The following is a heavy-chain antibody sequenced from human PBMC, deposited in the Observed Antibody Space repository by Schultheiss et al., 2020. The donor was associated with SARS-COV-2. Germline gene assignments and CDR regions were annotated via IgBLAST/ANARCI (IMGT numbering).Heavy chain of an antibody. D-gene: IGHD3-22*01. Sequence: GESLKISCAASGFTVSSDYMSCVRQAPGKGLEWVAVISYDGSNKYYADSVKGRFTISRDNSKNTLYLQMNSLRAEDTAVYYCARPFSDNSGYYPLWGRGTLVTVSS. CDR1: GFTVSSDY. CDR2: ISYDGSNK. CDR3: ARPFSDNSGYYPL. V-gene: IGHV3-30*03. J-gene: IGHJ4*02.